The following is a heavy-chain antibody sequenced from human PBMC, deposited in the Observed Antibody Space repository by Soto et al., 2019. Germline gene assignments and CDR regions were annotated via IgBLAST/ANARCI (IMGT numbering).Heavy chain of an antibody. Sequence: QLQLVQSGAEVTKPGSSVKVSCKASGGTFSSYAFSWVRQAPGQGLEWMGGIIPIFGRANYAQKFQCRVXXXXXXXXXXXXXXXXXXXXXXXXXXXXXXXXXXXXXXMVVPAKYGMDVWGQGTTVTVSS. CDR2: IIPIFGRA. D-gene: IGHD2-15*01. CDR3: XXXXXXXXXXMVVPAKYGMDV. CDR1: GGTFSSYA. V-gene: IGHV1-69*05. J-gene: IGHJ6*02.